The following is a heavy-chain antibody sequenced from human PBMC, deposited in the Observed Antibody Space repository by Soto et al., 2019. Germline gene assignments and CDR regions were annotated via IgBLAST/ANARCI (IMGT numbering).Heavy chain of an antibody. J-gene: IGHJ3*02. CDR3: AKDRPDIVVVVAATDDAFDI. CDR2: ISGSGGST. D-gene: IGHD2-15*01. Sequence: EVQLLESGGGLVQPGGSLRLSCAASGFTFSRYAMSWVRQAPGKGLEWVSAISGSGGSTYYADSVKGRFTISRDNSKNTLYLQMNSLRAEDTAVYDCAKDRPDIVVVVAATDDAFDIWGQGTMVTVSS. V-gene: IGHV3-23*01. CDR1: GFTFSRYA.